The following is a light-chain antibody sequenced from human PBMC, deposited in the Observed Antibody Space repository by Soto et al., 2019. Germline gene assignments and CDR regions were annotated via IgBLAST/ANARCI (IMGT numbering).Light chain of an antibody. CDR3: QQYGSSGT. J-gene: IGKJ1*01. CDR2: GAS. CDR1: QSVINSY. V-gene: IGKV3-20*01. Sequence: EIVLAQSPGTLSLSPGEGATLSCRASQSVINSYLAWYQQKPGQAPRLLIYGASTRATGIPDRFSGSGSGTDFTLTISRLEPEDFAVYYCQQYGSSGTFGQGTKVDIK.